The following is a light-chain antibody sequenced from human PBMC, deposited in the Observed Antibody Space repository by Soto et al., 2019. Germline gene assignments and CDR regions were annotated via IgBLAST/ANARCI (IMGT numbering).Light chain of an antibody. Sequence: EIVLTQSPATLSLSPGERATLSCRASQSVSSYLAWYQQKPGQAPRLLIYDASNRATGIPARFSGSGSGTDFTLTIGSLEPEDFAVYYCQQRSNWLLTFGGGNKVEIK. V-gene: IGKV3-11*01. CDR1: QSVSSY. J-gene: IGKJ4*01. CDR2: DAS. CDR3: QQRSNWLLT.